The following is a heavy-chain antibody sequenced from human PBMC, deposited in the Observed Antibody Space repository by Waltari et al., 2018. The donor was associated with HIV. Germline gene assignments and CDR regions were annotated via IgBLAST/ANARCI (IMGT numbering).Heavy chain of an antibody. CDR1: GGSFTDYS. D-gene: IGHD3-10*01. V-gene: IGHV4-34*01. Sequence: QVQLQQWGAGLLKPSETLSLTCAVYGGSFTDYSWAWTRKLPGKGLEWIGDINHSGNINYNPSLKSRVTMSVDTSKNQFSLKLSSVSAADTAVYYCARLTAVSGTGNLDYWGQGTRVTVSA. J-gene: IGHJ4*02. CDR2: INHSGNI. CDR3: ARLTAVSGTGNLDY.